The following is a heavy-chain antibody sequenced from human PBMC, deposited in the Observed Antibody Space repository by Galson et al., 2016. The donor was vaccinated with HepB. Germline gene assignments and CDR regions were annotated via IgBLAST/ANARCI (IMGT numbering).Heavy chain of an antibody. D-gene: IGHD4-17*01. CDR1: GDSINSYY. V-gene: IGHV4-59*01. J-gene: IGHJ5*02. Sequence: ETLSLTCTVSGDSINSYYWSWIRQPPGEGLEWIGYVIYSGTTRFNPSLKGRATISVDTSKNQFSLRLTSVTPADTAVYYCARDPMTTVRGFDPWGQGTLVTVSS. CDR3: ARDPMTTVRGFDP. CDR2: VIYSGTT.